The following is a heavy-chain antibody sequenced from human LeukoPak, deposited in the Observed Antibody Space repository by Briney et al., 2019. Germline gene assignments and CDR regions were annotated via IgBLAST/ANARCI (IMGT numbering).Heavy chain of an antibody. CDR3: ARESLEWLLSADY. J-gene: IGHJ4*02. CDR2: ISYDGSNK. Sequence: GGSLRLPCAASGFTFSSYAMHWVRQAPGKGLEWVAVISYDGSNKYYADSVKGRFTISRDNSKNTLYPQMNSLRAEDTAVYYCARESLEWLLSADYWGQGTLVTVSS. D-gene: IGHD3-3*01. V-gene: IGHV3-30-3*01. CDR1: GFTFSSYA.